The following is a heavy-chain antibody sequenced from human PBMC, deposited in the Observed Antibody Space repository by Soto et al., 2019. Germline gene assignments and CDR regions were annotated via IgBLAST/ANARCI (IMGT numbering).Heavy chain of an antibody. D-gene: IGHD3-10*01. CDR2: VYYNENT. V-gene: IGHV4-39*01. Sequence: SETLSLTCSVSGGSISSFTYYWGWIRQPPGKGLEWIGTVYYNENTYYNPSLKSRVTITVDTAKNQFSLNLRSVTAADTAMYFCSRLERYYGSPGWFDPWGPGTLVTVSS. CDR3: SRLERYYGSPGWFDP. J-gene: IGHJ5*02. CDR1: GGSISSFTYY.